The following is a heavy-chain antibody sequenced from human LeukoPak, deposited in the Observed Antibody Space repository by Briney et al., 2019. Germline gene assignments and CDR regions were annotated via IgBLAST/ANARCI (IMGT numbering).Heavy chain of an antibody. J-gene: IGHJ4*02. CDR3: ARRDYGANSGNSYLFDY. D-gene: IGHD4-23*01. CDR2: IFPADSKT. Sequence: HGESLQISCKGSGYIFTNYWISWVRQMPGKGLEWVGIIFPADSKTRYSPTFQGQVTISADKSINTAYLQWTSLKASDTAIYYCARRDYGANSGNSYLFDYWGQGTLVTISS. V-gene: IGHV5-51*01. CDR1: GYIFTNYW.